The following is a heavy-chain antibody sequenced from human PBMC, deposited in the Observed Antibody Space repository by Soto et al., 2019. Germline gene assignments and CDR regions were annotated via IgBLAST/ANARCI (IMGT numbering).Heavy chain of an antibody. CDR2: ISSSSSYI. Sequence: PVWSLRLSCAASGFTFSSYSMNWVRQAPWKGLEWVSSISSSSSYIYYADSVKGRFTISRDNAKNSLYLQMNSLRAEDTAVYYCARDSLTGYYDSSGYYFGYWGQGTLVTVSS. V-gene: IGHV3-21*01. J-gene: IGHJ4*02. D-gene: IGHD3-22*01. CDR1: GFTFSSYS. CDR3: ARDSLTGYYDSSGYYFGY.